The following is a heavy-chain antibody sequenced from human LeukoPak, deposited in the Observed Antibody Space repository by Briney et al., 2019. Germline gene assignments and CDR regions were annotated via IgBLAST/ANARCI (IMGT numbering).Heavy chain of an antibody. Sequence: GGSLRLSCAASGFTFSSAWMHWVRQAPGTGLVWVSRITDDATTTYADSVRGRFTISRDNAKNILYLQMNSLRAEDTAVYYCVRDRVGPDYWGQGTLVAVSS. CDR1: GFTFSSAW. D-gene: IGHD1-26*01. CDR2: ITDDATT. J-gene: IGHJ4*02. V-gene: IGHV3-74*01. CDR3: VRDRVGPDY.